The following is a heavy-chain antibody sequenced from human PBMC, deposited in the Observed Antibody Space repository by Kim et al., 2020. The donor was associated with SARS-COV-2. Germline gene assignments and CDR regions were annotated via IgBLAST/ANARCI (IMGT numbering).Heavy chain of an antibody. Sequence: GGSLRLSCAASGYSFSNYWMTWVRQAPGKGLEWVANIKPEGTEKYYVDSVKGRFTISRDNAKNSLYLQMSSVRAEDTAVYYCARDRIPVVTGTFVGGHWGQGTLVTVSS. CDR1: GYSFSNYW. V-gene: IGHV3-7*03. CDR2: IKPEGTEK. CDR3: ARDRIPVVTGTFVGGH. D-gene: IGHD2-21*02. J-gene: IGHJ4*02.